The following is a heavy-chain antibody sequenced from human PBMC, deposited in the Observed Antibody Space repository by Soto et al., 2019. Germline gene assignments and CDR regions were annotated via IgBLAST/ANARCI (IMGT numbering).Heavy chain of an antibody. V-gene: IGHV3-15*01. D-gene: IGHD5-12*01. Sequence: PGGSMRLSCAASVFTFSNAWMSWVRQAPGKGLEWVGRIKSKTDGGTTDYAAPVKGRFTISRDDSKNTLYLQMNSLKTEDTAVYYCTAEVATITYYYYYMDVWGKGTTVTVSS. CDR1: VFTFSNAW. CDR3: TAEVATITYYYYYMDV. J-gene: IGHJ6*03. CDR2: IKSKTDGGTT.